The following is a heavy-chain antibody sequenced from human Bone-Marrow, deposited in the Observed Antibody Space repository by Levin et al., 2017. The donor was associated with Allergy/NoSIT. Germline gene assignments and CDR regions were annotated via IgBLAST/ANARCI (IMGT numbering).Heavy chain of an antibody. D-gene: IGHD2-2*01. CDR2: INPNSGGT. CDR3: ARDTAKEYCSSTSCRARDYYYGMDV. Sequence: ASVKVSCKASGYTFTGYYMHWVRQAPGQGLEWMGWINPNSGGTNYAQKFQGWVTMTRDTSISTAYMELSRLRSDDTAVYYCARDTAKEYCSSTSCRARDYYYGMDVWGQGTTVTVSS. J-gene: IGHJ6*02. V-gene: IGHV1-2*04. CDR1: GYTFTGYY.